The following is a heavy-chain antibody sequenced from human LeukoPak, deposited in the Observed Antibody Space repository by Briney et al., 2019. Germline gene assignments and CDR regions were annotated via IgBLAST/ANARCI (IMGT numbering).Heavy chain of an antibody. CDR3: AAISVPGIAAAPG. Sequence: PSETLSLTCSVYDESFSGYYWSWIRQPPGKGLEWIGEISHSGSTNYNPSLKNRVAISVDTSKKQFSLRLTSVTAAGTAVYYCAAISVPGIAAAPGWGQGTLATVSS. CDR2: ISHSGST. V-gene: IGHV4-34*01. D-gene: IGHD6-13*01. J-gene: IGHJ4*02. CDR1: DESFSGYY.